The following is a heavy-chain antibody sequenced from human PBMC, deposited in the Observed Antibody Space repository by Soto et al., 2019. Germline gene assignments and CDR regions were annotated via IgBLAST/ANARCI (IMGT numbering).Heavy chain of an antibody. J-gene: IGHJ6*02. CDR1: GFTFGSYS. V-gene: IGHV3-48*02. Sequence: GGSLRLSCAASGFTFGSYSMIWVRQAPGKGLEWVSYINSRSSTMYYADSVKGRFTISRDNAKNSLYLQMKSLRDEDTAVYYCARPHKDRPTYYGMDVWGQGTTVTVSS. CDR3: ARPHKDRPTYYGMDV. CDR2: INSRSSTM. D-gene: IGHD2-15*01.